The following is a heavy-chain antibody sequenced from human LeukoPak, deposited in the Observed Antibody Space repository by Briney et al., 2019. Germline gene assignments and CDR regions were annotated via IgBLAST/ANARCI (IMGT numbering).Heavy chain of an antibody. D-gene: IGHD3-3*01. CDR2: ISYDGSNK. J-gene: IGHJ5*02. CDR3: ARGWVSGPRSVFDP. CDR1: GFTFSSYA. V-gene: IGHV3-30*04. Sequence: GGSLRLSCAASGFTFSSYAMHWVRQAPGKGLEWVAVISYDGSNKYYADSVKGRFTISRDNSKNTLYLQMNSLRAEDTAVYYCARGWVSGPRSVFDPWGQGTLVTVSS.